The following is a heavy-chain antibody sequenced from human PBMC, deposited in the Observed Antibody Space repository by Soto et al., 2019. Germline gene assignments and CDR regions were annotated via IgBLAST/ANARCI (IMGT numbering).Heavy chain of an antibody. CDR3: ARNHPTSYYYGSGSYPNWFDP. V-gene: IGHV4-34*01. CDR1: CGSFSGYD. D-gene: IGHD3-10*01. CDR2: INHSGST. Sequence: SETLSLTCAVYCGSFSGYDWSWIGQPPGKGLEWIGEINHSGSTNYNPSLKSRVTISVDTSKNQFSLKLSSVTAADTAVYYCARNHPTSYYYGSGSYPNWFDPWGQGTRVTVSS. J-gene: IGHJ5*02.